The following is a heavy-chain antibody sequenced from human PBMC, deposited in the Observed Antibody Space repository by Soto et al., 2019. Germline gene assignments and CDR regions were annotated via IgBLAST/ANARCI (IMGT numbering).Heavy chain of an antibody. CDR2: ISSSSSTI. CDR3: ARDHILFYDSGYLDY. Sequence: GSLRLSCAASGFTFSSYSMNWVRQAPGKGLEWVSYISSSSSTIYYADSVKGRFTISRDNAKNSLYLQMNSLRDEDTAVYYCARDHILFYDSGYLDYWGQGTLVTVSS. D-gene: IGHD3-22*01. CDR1: GFTFSSYS. J-gene: IGHJ4*02. V-gene: IGHV3-48*02.